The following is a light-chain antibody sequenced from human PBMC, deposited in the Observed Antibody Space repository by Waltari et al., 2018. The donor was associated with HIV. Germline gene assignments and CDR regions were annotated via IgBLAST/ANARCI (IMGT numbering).Light chain of an antibody. CDR2: DVT. Sequence: QSALTQPRSVSGSPGQSVTISCTGTSSDVGGYNSVFWYQHHPAKAPKLIIFDVTERPSGVPDRFSGSKSGSTASLTISGLQAEDETDYYCCSYAGNHNYVFGTGTKVTVL. V-gene: IGLV2-11*01. J-gene: IGLJ1*01. CDR1: SSDVGGYNS. CDR3: CSYAGNHNYV.